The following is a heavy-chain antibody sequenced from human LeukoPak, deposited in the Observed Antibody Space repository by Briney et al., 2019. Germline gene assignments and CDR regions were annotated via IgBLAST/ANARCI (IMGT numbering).Heavy chain of an antibody. V-gene: IGHV4-61*02. CDR2: IYTSGST. Sequence: SETLSLTCAVSGGSISNSRDYWAWIRQPPGKGLEWIGRIYTSGSTNYNPSLKSRVTISVDTSKNQFSLKLSSVTAADTAVYYCARATLPMVRGVIIEGYYMDVWGKGTTVTSSS. J-gene: IGHJ6*03. CDR3: ARATLPMVRGVIIEGYYMDV. CDR1: GGSISNSRDY. D-gene: IGHD3-10*01.